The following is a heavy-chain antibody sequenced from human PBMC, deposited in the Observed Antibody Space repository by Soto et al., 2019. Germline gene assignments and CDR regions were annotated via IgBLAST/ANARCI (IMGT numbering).Heavy chain of an antibody. CDR2: ISAYNGNT. J-gene: IGHJ4*02. D-gene: IGHD5-12*01. V-gene: IGHV1-18*01. CDR1: GYTFTSYG. CDR3: ARDVDIVATIRYRDFDY. Sequence: VASVKVSCKASGYTFTSYGISWVRQAPGQGLEWMGWISAYNGNTNYAQKLQGRVTMTTDTSTSTAYMELRSLRSDDTAVYYCARDVDIVATIRYRDFDYWGQGTLVTVSS.